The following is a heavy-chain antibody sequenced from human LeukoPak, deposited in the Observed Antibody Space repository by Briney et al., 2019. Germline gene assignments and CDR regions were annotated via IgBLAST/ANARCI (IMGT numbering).Heavy chain of an antibody. Sequence: GGSLRLSCAASGFTFSDYFMTWIRQTPGKGLAWVSYISNSGTTIYYADSVKGRFTISRDNAKNSLYLQLNSLRAEDTAVYYCATSRYYYDSSGYYSRYWGQGTLVTVSS. CDR2: ISNSGTTI. J-gene: IGHJ4*02. D-gene: IGHD3-22*01. CDR1: GFTFSDYF. CDR3: ATSRYYYDSSGYYSRY. V-gene: IGHV3-11*01.